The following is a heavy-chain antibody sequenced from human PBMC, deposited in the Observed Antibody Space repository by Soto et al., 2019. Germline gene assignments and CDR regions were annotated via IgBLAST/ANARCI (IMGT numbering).Heavy chain of an antibody. J-gene: IGHJ3*02. D-gene: IGHD3-22*01. CDR2: IYYSGST. Sequence: SETLSLTCAVYGGSFSGYYWSWIRQPPGKGLEWIGYIYYSGSTNYNPSLKSRVTISVDTSKNQFSLKLSSVTAADTAVYYCARGASYYYDSSGYSSDAFDIWGQGTMVTVSS. CDR3: ARGASYYYDSSGYSSDAFDI. V-gene: IGHV4-34*09. CDR1: GGSFSGYY.